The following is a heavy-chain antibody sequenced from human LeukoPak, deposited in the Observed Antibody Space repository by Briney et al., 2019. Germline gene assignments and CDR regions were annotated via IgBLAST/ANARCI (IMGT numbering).Heavy chain of an antibody. CDR2: MNPNSGNT. CDR1: GYTFTSYD. J-gene: IGHJ6*03. V-gene: IGHV1-8*01. Sequence: GASVTVSCKASGYTFTSYDINWVRQATGQGLEWMGWMNPNSGNTGYAQKFQGRVTMTRNTSISTAYMELSSLRSEDTAVYYCARGKKQQLVRKYYYYYMDVWGKGTTVTISS. CDR3: ARGKKQQLVRKYYYYYMDV. D-gene: IGHD6-13*01.